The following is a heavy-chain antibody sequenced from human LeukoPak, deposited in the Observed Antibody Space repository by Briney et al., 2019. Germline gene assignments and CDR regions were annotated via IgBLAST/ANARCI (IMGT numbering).Heavy chain of an antibody. CDR1: GFTFSSYG. Sequence: GGSLRLSCAASGFTFSSYGMHWVRQAPGKGLEWVAFIRYDGSNKYYADSVKGRFTISRDNSKNTLYLQMNSLRAEDTAVYYCAKADCSGGSCYSPASDYWGQGTLVTVSS. D-gene: IGHD2-15*01. J-gene: IGHJ4*02. CDR2: IRYDGSNK. V-gene: IGHV3-30*02. CDR3: AKADCSGGSCYSPASDY.